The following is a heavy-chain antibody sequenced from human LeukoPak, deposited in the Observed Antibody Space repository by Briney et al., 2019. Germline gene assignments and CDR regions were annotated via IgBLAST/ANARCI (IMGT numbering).Heavy chain of an antibody. J-gene: IGHJ4*02. CDR2: ISYDGSNK. CDR3: ATGYSAWSFGY. Sequence: GGSLRLSCAASGFTFSTYAMHWVRQAPGKGLEWVAVISYDGSNKYYADSVKGRFTISRDNSKNTLYLQMNSLRAEDTAMYFCATGYSAWSFGYWGQGTLVTVSS. V-gene: IGHV3-30-3*01. D-gene: IGHD6-19*01. CDR1: GFTFSTYA.